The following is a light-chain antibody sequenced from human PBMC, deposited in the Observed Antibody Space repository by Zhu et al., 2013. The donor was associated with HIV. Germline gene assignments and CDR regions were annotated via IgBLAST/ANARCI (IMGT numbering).Light chain of an antibody. CDR2: HAS. Sequence: ETVMTQSPATLSVSPGESATLSCRASQGVANYVAWYQHKSGQAPSLLIYHASTRATGIPATFSGSWSGTDFTLTISNLQSEDFAIYYCHQYNNWPHTFGQGTKLEI. V-gene: IGKV3-15*01. CDR1: QGVANY. J-gene: IGKJ2*01. CDR3: HQYNNWPHT.